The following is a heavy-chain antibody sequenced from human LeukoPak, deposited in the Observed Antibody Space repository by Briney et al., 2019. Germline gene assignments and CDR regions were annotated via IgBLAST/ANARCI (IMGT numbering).Heavy chain of an antibody. CDR3: AGEIGYGSAFQH. CDR1: GGSISGYY. CDR2: IYYSGST. Sequence: SETLSLTCTVSGGSISGYYWSWIRQPPGKGLEWIGYIYYSGSTNYNPSLKSRVTISVDTSKNQFSLKLSSVTAADTAVYYCAGEIGYGSAFQHWGQGTLVTVSS. V-gene: IGHV4-59*01. D-gene: IGHD6-19*01. J-gene: IGHJ1*01.